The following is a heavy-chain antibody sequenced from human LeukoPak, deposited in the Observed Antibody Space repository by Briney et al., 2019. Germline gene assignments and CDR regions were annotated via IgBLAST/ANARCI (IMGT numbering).Heavy chain of an antibody. V-gene: IGHV1-18*01. J-gene: IGHJ6*02. CDR3: ARELDYYYGMDV. CDR2: ISAYSGNT. Sequence: GASVNVSCKASGYSFTNYGISWVRQAPGQGLEWMGWISAYSGNTNYVQNLRGRVSMTTDTSTTTVYMELRSLRSDDTAVYYCARELDYYYGMDVWGQGTTVTVSS. CDR1: GYSFTNYG.